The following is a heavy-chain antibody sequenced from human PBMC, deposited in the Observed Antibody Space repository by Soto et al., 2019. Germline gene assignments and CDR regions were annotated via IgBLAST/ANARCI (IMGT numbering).Heavy chain of an antibody. J-gene: IGHJ6*02. CDR2: INPNSGGT. V-gene: IGHV1-2*04. Sequence: GASVKVSCKASGYTFTGYYMHWVRQAPGQGLEWMGWINPNSGGTNYAQKFQGWVTMTRDTSISTAYMELSRLRPDDTAVYYCARETVVVAATPGIGRAALYYYYGMDVWGQGTTVTVSS. CDR3: ARETVVVAATPGIGRAALYYYYGMDV. CDR1: GYTFTGYY. D-gene: IGHD2-15*01.